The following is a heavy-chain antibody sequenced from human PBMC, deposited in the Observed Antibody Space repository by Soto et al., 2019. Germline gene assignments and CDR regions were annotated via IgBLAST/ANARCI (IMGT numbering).Heavy chain of an antibody. J-gene: IGHJ4*02. CDR1: GGTFSSYA. D-gene: IGHD5-18*01. CDR3: ARGGDTAMAPFDY. Sequence: SVKVSCKASGGTFSSYAISWVRQAPGQGLEWMGGIIPIFGTANYAQKFQGRVTITADESTSTAYMELSSLRSEDTAVYYCARGGDTAMAPFDYWGQGTLVTVSS. V-gene: IGHV1-69*13. CDR2: IIPIFGTA.